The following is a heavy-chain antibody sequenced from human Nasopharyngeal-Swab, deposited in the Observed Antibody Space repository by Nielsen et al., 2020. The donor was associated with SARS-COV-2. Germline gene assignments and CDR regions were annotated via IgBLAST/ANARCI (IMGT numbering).Heavy chain of an antibody. CDR2: VHYSGST. CDR3: ARGTMIYFDY. Sequence: RQAPGKGLEWIAYVHYSGSTDCNPSLKSRVTVSADTVMNQFSLKLDSVTAADTAVYYCARGTMIYFDYWGQGTLVTVSS. V-gene: IGHV4-59*01. J-gene: IGHJ4*02. D-gene: IGHD3-22*01.